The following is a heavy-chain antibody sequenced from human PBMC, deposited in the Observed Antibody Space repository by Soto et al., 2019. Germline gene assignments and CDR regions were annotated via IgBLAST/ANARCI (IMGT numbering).Heavy chain of an antibody. CDR3: ARDLSGDYGALDT. Sequence: PGESLRLSCAPSGFTFSSYGMHWARQAPGKGLEWVAVIWYDGSNKVYADSVKGRFTISRDNSKNTLYLQMNSLRAEDTAVYYCARDLSGDYGALDTWGQGTMVTVSS. D-gene: IGHD4-17*01. CDR1: GFTFSSYG. J-gene: IGHJ3*02. V-gene: IGHV3-33*01. CDR2: IWYDGSNK.